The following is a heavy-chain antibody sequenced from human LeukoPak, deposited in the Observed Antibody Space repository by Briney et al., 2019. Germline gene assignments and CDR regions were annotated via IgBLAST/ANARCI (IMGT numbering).Heavy chain of an antibody. V-gene: IGHV3-7*01. Sequence: AGGSLRLSCAASGFTFSSYAMSWVRQAPGKGLEWVANIKQDGSEKYYVDSVKGRFTISRDNAKNSLYLQMNSLRAEDTAVYYCARVQTTYYYDSSGYHFDYWGQGTLVTVSS. D-gene: IGHD3-22*01. CDR1: GFTFSSYA. CDR3: ARVQTTYYYDSSGYHFDY. J-gene: IGHJ4*02. CDR2: IKQDGSEK.